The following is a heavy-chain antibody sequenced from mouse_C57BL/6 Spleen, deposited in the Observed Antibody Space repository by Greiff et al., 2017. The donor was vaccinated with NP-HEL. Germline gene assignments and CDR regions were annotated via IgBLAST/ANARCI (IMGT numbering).Heavy chain of an antibody. CDR3: AREAIYYDYDGDY. CDR1: GYTFTSYW. V-gene: IGHV1-64*01. D-gene: IGHD2-4*01. CDR2: IHPNSGST. Sequence: VQLQQPGAELVKPGASVKLSCKASGYTFTSYWMHWVKQRPGQGLEWIGMIHPNSGSTNYNEKFKSKATLTVDKSSSTAYMQLSSLTSEDSAVYYCAREAIYYDYDGDYWGQGTTLTVSS. J-gene: IGHJ2*01.